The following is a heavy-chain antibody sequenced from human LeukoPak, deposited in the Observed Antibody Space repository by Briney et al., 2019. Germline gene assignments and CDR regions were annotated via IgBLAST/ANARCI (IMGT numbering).Heavy chain of an antibody. Sequence: PSETLSLTCAVYGGSFSGYYWSWVRQAPGKGLEWVANIKQDGSEKYYVDSVKGRFTISRDNAKNSLYLQMNSLRAEDTAVYYCARVEFDAGSPFDYWGQGTLVTVSS. V-gene: IGHV3-7*01. J-gene: IGHJ4*02. CDR1: GGSFSGYY. CDR2: IKQDGSEK. D-gene: IGHD2-8*01. CDR3: ARVEFDAGSPFDY.